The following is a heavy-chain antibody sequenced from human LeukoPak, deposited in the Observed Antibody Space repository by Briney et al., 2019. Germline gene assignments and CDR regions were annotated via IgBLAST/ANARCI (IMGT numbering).Heavy chain of an antibody. J-gene: IGHJ4*02. Sequence: PGGSLRLSCAASGFTFSDYGMSWVRQAPGKGLEWVSTIYSSGGSTYYADSVKGRFTISRDNSKNTLHLQMNSLRAEDTAVYYCAKQDGRGTYQYYSDYWGQGTLVTVSS. CDR3: AKQDGRGTYQYYSDY. V-gene: IGHV3-23*01. D-gene: IGHD1-26*01. CDR1: GFTFSDYG. CDR2: IYSSGGST.